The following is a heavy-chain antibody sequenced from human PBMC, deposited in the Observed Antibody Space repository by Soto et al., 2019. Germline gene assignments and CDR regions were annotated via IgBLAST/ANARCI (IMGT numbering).Heavy chain of an antibody. Sequence: QLQLQESGSGLVKPSQTLSLTCSVSGASITSGSYSWSWVRQAPGKGLEVIGHIHVSGYTSFNPSLKGRVSMSVATSKNQFSLKLMSVTAADTAVYYCARGGALRPNGHVPLDLWGRGSPVTVSS. CDR3: ARGGALRPNGHVPLDL. D-gene: IGHD1-1*01. CDR1: GASITSGSYS. J-gene: IGHJ4*02. V-gene: IGHV4-30-2*01. CDR2: IHVSGYT.